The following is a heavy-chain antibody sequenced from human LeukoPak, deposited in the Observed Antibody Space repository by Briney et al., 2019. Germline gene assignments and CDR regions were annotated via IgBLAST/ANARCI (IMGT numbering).Heavy chain of an antibody. CDR3: AKGRRDGYNYFWAALDY. CDR2: ISWNSGSI. J-gene: IGHJ4*02. V-gene: IGHV3-9*01. D-gene: IGHD5-24*01. CDR1: GFTFVDYA. Sequence: PGRSLRLSCAASGFTFVDYAMHWVRQAPGKGLEWVSGISWNSGSIGYADSVKGRFTISRDNAKNSLYLQMNSLRAEDTALYYCAKGRRDGYNYFWAALDYWGQGTLVTVSS.